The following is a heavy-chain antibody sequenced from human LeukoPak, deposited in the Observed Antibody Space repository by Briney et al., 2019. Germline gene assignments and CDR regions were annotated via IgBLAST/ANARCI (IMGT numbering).Heavy chain of an antibody. CDR1: GFTVSSND. J-gene: IGHJ5*02. CDR2: IYSGGST. Sequence: GRSLRLSCAASGFTVSSNDMSWVRQAPGKGLDWVSNIYSGGSTYYADSVKGRFTISRDNSKNTLYLQMNSVRAEDTAVYYCARDYGSGSYRRFDPWGQGTLVTVSS. V-gene: IGHV3-66*01. CDR3: ARDYGSGSYRRFDP. D-gene: IGHD3-10*01.